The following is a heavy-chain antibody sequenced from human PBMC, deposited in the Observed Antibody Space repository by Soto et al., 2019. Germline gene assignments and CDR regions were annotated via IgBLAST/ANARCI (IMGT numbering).Heavy chain of an antibody. V-gene: IGHV3-64D*06. Sequence: VGSLRLSCSSSVFTFSTLAMHWVRQSPGKGLEYVSSISSNGGSTYYADSVKGRFIISRDNSKNTLYLQMSSLRREDTAVYYCVKDRQVDYWGQGTLATVSS. CDR1: VFTFSTLA. CDR2: ISSNGGST. J-gene: IGHJ4*02. CDR3: VKDRQVDY.